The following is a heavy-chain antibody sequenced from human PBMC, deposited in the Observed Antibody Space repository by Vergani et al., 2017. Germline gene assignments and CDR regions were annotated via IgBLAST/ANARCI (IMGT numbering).Heavy chain of an antibody. CDR2: IIPILGIA. CDR3: ARDLGYCSGGSCSY. J-gene: IGHJ4*02. V-gene: IGHV1-69*02. D-gene: IGHD2-15*01. Sequence: QVQLVQSGAEVKKPGSSVKVSCKASGGTFSSYTISWVRQAPGQGLEWMGRIIPILGIANYAQKYQGRVTITADKSTSTAYMELSSLRSEDTAVYYCARDLGYCSGGSCSYWSQGTLVSVSS. CDR1: GGTFSSYT.